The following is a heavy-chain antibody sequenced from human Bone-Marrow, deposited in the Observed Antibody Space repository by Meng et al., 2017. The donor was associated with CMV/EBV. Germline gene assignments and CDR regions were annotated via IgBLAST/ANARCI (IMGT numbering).Heavy chain of an antibody. CDR3: AREFISGRSSSWYPYYYYGMDV. D-gene: IGHD6-13*01. J-gene: IGHJ6*02. Sequence: ETLSLTCAASGFTVSSNYMSWVRQAPGKGLEWVSVIYSGGSTYYADSVKGRFTISRDNSKNTLYLQMNSLRAEDTAVYYCAREFISGRSSSWYPYYYYGMDVWGQGTTVTVSS. V-gene: IGHV3-53*01. CDR2: IYSGGST. CDR1: GFTVSSNY.